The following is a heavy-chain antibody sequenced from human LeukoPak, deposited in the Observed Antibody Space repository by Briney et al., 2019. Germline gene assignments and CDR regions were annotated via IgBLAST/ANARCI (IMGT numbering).Heavy chain of an antibody. Sequence: GGSLRLSCAASGFTFSSYSMNWVRQAPGKGLEWVSSISSSSSYIYYADSVKGRFTISRDNAKNSLYLQMNSLRAEDTAVYYCNLVRGVTSGMDVWGQGTTVTVSS. J-gene: IGHJ6*02. V-gene: IGHV3-21*04. CDR1: GFTFSSYS. D-gene: IGHD3-10*01. CDR3: NLVRGVTSGMDV. CDR2: ISSSSSYI.